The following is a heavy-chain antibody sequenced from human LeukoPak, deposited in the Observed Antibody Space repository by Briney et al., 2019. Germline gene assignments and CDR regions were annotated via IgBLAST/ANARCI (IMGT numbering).Heavy chain of an antibody. Sequence: ASVKVSCKASGNTFSRYHMYRVRQAPGQGLEWMGITNPSGGSTSYAQKFQGRVTMTRDTSTSTVYMELSSLRSEDTAVYYCARSEYCRSTSCYKGGDYWGQGTLVTVSS. CDR1: GNTFSRYH. CDR2: TNPSGGST. CDR3: ARSEYCRSTSCYKGGDY. V-gene: IGHV1-46*01. D-gene: IGHD2-2*02. J-gene: IGHJ4*02.